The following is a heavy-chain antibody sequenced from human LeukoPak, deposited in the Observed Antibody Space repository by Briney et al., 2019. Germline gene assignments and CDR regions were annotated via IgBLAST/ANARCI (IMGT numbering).Heavy chain of an antibody. J-gene: IGHJ6*04. CDR2: IIPIFGTA. CDR1: GGTFSSYA. Sequence: GASVKVSCKASGGTFSSYAISWVRQAPGQGLEWMGGIIPIFGTANYAQKFQGRVTITADESTSTAYMELSSLRSEDTAVYYCARAIDCSSTSCYPTDVWGKGTTVTISS. CDR3: ARAIDCSSTSCYPTDV. V-gene: IGHV1-69*13. D-gene: IGHD2-2*01.